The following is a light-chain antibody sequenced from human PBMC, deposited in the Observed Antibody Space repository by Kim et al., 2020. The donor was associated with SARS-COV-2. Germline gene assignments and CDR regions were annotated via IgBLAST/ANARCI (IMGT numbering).Light chain of an antibody. CDR3: SSYAGSDNYV. CDR2: EVS. Sequence: HSASLSRNGPSSDVGFYHHVSWYQQYPGKAPKLMIYEVSKRPSGVPDRFSGSKAGNAASLTVSGLQAEDEADYYCSSYAGSDNYVFGTGTKVTVL. V-gene: IGLV2-8*01. J-gene: IGLJ1*01. CDR1: SSDVGFYHH.